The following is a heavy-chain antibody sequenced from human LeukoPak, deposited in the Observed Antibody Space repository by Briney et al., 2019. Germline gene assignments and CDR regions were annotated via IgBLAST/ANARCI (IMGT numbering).Heavy chain of an antibody. D-gene: IGHD3-10*02. Sequence: GGSLRLSCAASGFIFSNYAMHWVRQAPGKGLEWVSYISSSGSTIYYADSVKGRFTISRDNAKNSLYLQMNSLRAEDTAVYYCAELGIAMIGGVWGKGATVTISS. CDR3: AELGIAMIGGV. V-gene: IGHV3-48*03. CDR1: GFIFSNYA. J-gene: IGHJ6*04. CDR2: ISSSGSTI.